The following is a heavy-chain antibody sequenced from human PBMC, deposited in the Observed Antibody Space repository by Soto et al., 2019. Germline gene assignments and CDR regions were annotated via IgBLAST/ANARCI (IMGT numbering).Heavy chain of an antibody. D-gene: IGHD5-12*01. CDR2: ISAYNGNT. Sequence: QVQLVQSGAEVKKPGASVKVSCKASGYTFTSYGISWVRQAPGQGLEWMGWISAYNGNTNYAQKLQGRVTKSTDPSTSSANMVRTSLSSAATAVYYCACGGGYGLMYNRFDPSGQGGMDTVSA. CDR1: GYTFTSYG. J-gene: IGHJ5*02. CDR3: ACGGGYGLMYNRFDP. V-gene: IGHV1-18*01.